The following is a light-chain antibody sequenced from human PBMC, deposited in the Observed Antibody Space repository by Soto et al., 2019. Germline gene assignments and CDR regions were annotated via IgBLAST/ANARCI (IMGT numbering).Light chain of an antibody. J-gene: IGKJ1*01. Sequence: EIVMTPSPGTLSLSPGERATLSCRASQSLSSRYLAWFQQKPGQAPRLLISGASSRATGIPDRFSGSGSGTEFTLTISSLQSEDFAVYYCQQYNNWPPVTFGQGTKVDIK. CDR2: GAS. CDR3: QQYNNWPPVT. CDR1: QSLSSRY. V-gene: IGKV3D-15*01.